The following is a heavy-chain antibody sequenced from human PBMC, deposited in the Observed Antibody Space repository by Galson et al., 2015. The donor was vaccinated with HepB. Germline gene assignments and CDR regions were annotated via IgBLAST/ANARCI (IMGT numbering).Heavy chain of an antibody. J-gene: IGHJ4*02. D-gene: IGHD4-17*01. V-gene: IGHV5-51*01. CDR2: IYPGDSDI. CDR1: GYRFTDYW. Sequence: QSGAEVKKPGESLNISCTGSGYRFTDYWIGWVRRMPGKGLEWMGIIYPGDSDIRYSQSFQGQVTISADKSINTAYLQWSSLKASDTAMYYCARQEGDYGDSRGTSYFDYWGQGTLVTVSS. CDR3: ARQEGDYGDSRGTSYFDY.